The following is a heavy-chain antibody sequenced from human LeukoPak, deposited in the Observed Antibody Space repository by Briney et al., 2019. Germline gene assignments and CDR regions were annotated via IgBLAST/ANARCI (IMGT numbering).Heavy chain of an antibody. CDR1: GGSFSGYY. J-gene: IGHJ6*02. D-gene: IGHD6-19*01. CDR3: ARSRYRLAGAGTCGMDV. Sequence: SETLSLTCAVYGGSFSGYYWSWLRQPPGKGLEWIGEINHSGSTNYNPSLKSRVTISVDTSKDQFSLKLSSVTAADTAVYYCARSRYRLAGAGTCGMDVWGQGTTVTVSS. V-gene: IGHV4-34*01. CDR2: INHSGST.